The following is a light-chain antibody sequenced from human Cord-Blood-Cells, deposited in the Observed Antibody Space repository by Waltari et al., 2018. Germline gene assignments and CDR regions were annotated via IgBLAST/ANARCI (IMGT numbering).Light chain of an antibody. CDR2: AAT. J-gene: IGKJ3*01. Sequence: DIQMTQSPSSLSASVGDRVTITCRASQSISSYLNWYQQKPGKAPKLLIYAATSLQSGVPSRFNCSGSGTDFTLTISSLQPEDFATYYCQQSYSTPFTFGPGTKVDIK. CDR1: QSISSY. V-gene: IGKV1-39*01. CDR3: QQSYSTPFT.